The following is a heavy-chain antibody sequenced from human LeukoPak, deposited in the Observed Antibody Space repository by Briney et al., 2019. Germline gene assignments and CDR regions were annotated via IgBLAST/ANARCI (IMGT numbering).Heavy chain of an antibody. CDR3: ARSVLSYCSGGSCYFNWFDP. CDR2: IYYSGST. V-gene: IGHV4-39*01. D-gene: IGHD2-15*01. Sequence: SETLSLTCTVSGGSISSSSYYWGWIRQPPGKGLEWIGSIYYSGSTYYNPSPKSRVTISVDTSKNQFSLKLSSVTAADTAVYYCARSVLSYCSGGSCYFNWFDPWGQGTLVTVSS. J-gene: IGHJ5*02. CDR1: GGSISSSSYY.